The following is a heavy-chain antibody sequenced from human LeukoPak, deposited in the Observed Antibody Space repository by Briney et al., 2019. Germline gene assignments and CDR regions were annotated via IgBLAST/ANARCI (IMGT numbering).Heavy chain of an antibody. CDR1: Y. V-gene: IGHV4-59*08. Sequence: YWSWIRXPPGKGLEWIGYIYYSGSTNYNPSLKSRVTISVDTSKNQFSLKLSSVTAADTAVYYCARVRRDGYNPFDYWGQGTLVTVSS. D-gene: IGHD5-24*01. CDR3: ARVRRDGYNPFDY. CDR2: IYYSGST. J-gene: IGHJ4*02.